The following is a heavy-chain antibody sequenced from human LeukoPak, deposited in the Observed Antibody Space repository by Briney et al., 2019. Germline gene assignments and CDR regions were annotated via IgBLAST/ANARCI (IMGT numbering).Heavy chain of an antibody. CDR3: ARDRYCSSTSCYTAFDY. CDR1: GGSISSYY. J-gene: IGHJ4*02. Sequence: PSESLSLTCTVSGGSISSYYWSWIRQPAGKGLEWIGRIYTSGSTNYNPSLKSRVTMSVDTSKNQFSLKLSSVTAADTAVYYCARDRYCSSTSCYTAFDYWGQRTLVTVSS. D-gene: IGHD2-2*02. CDR2: IYTSGST. V-gene: IGHV4-4*07.